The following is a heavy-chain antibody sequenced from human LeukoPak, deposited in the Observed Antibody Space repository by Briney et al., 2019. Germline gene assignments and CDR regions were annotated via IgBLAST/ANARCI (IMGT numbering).Heavy chain of an antibody. J-gene: IGHJ6*02. V-gene: IGHV7-4-1*02. CDR1: GYAFTNYA. D-gene: IGHD3-3*01. Sequence: ASVKVSCKASGYAFTNYALIWVRQAPGQGLEWMGWINTNTGNPTYAQGLTGRFVFSLDTSVSTAYLQISSLKAEDSAVYYRARKNLKGVTIFGEYYYGMDVWGQGTTVTVSS. CDR2: INTNTGNP. CDR3: ARKNLKGVTIFGEYYYGMDV.